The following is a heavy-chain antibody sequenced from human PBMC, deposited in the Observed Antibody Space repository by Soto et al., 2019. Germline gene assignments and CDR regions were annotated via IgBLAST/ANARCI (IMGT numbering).Heavy chain of an antibody. J-gene: IGHJ4*02. CDR1: GASIGSSY. D-gene: IGHD3-3*01. Sequence: SETLSLTCTVSGASIGSSYWSWIRQPPGKGLEWMGYIFYSGSTNYSPSLNSRVSITVDTSKNQLSLNLSSVTAADTAVYYCASVTIFGVGALGYWGQGTLVTVSS. V-gene: IGHV4-59*01. CDR2: IFYSGST. CDR3: ASVTIFGVGALGY.